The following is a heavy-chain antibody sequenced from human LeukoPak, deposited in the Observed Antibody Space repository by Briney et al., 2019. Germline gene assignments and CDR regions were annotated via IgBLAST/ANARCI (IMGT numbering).Heavy chain of an antibody. CDR1: GYTFTSYY. V-gene: IGHV1-46*01. D-gene: IGHD1-26*01. Sequence: ASVKVSCKASGYTFTSYYMHWVRQAPGQGLEWMGIINPSGGSTSYAQKFQGRVTMTRNTSTSTVYMELSSLRSEDTAVYYCARDLEIVGATYAFDIWGQGTMVTVSS. CDR3: ARDLEIVGATYAFDI. CDR2: INPSGGST. J-gene: IGHJ3*02.